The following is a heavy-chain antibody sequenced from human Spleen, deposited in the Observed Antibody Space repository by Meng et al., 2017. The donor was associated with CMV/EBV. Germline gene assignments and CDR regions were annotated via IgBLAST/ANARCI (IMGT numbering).Heavy chain of an antibody. CDR2: INDGGDRT. J-gene: IGHJ6*02. Sequence: GESLKISCAASGFTFTTYDMTWVRQAPGKGLEWISSINDGGDRTYYTESVRGRFTISRDNSKNTLYLQMNSLRAEDTAVYYCAKDGGGKLEYSSSSGMDVWGQGTTVTVSS. D-gene: IGHD6-6*01. CDR3: AKDGGGKLEYSSSSGMDV. V-gene: IGHV3-23*01. CDR1: GFTFTTYD.